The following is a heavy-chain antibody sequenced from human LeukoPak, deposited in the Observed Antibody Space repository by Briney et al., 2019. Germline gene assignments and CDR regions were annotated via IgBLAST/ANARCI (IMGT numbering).Heavy chain of an antibody. V-gene: IGHV7-4-1*02. CDR1: GYTFTSYA. D-gene: IGHD5-24*01. CDR3: ARAEDGYISIGGPDY. J-gene: IGHJ4*02. CDR2: INTNTGNP. Sequence: ASVKVSCKASGYTFTSYAMNWVRQAPGQGLEWMGWINTNTGNPTYAQGFTGRFVFSLDTSVSTAYLQISSLRAEDTAVYYCARAEDGYISIGGPDYWGQGTLVTVSS.